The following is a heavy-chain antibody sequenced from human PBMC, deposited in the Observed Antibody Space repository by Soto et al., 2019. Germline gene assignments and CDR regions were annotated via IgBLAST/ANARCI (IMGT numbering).Heavy chain of an antibody. J-gene: IGHJ4*02. D-gene: IGHD2-21*02. CDR1: GDTFTDDF. Sequence: QVQLVQSGAEVEKPGASVKVSCRASGDTFTDDFIHWMGQAPGQGLEWMGTVNPSGGHTTYAQHFLGRVTMTRDTSTSTLYMELTSLTSEDTAVYYCARGGHVVVVTAALDYWGQGTLVTVSS. V-gene: IGHV1-46*01. CDR3: ARGGHVVVVTAALDY. CDR2: VNPSGGHT.